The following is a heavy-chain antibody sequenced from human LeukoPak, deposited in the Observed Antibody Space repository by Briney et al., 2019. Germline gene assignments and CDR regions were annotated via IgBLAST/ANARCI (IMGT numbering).Heavy chain of an antibody. J-gene: IGHJ4*02. Sequence: PGGSLRLSCAASGFTFSSYAMSWVRQAPGKGLEWVSAISGSGGSTYYADSVKGRFTISRDNSKNTLYLQMNSLRAEDTAVYYCAKWERRRDSSSQGTKYFDYWGQGTLVTVSS. D-gene: IGHD3-22*01. CDR1: GFTFSSYA. CDR3: AKWERRRDSSSQGTKYFDY. CDR2: ISGSGGST. V-gene: IGHV3-23*01.